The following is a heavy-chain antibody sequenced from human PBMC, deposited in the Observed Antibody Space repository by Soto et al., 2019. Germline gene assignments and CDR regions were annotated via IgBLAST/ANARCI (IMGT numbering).Heavy chain of an antibody. CDR2: IYDSGST. V-gene: IGHV4-30-2*01. CDR1: GDSISRGGYS. J-gene: IGHJ6*02. D-gene: IGHD6-6*01. CDR3: ARGSSSYYDYGMDV. Sequence: SSETLSLTCAVSGDSISRGGYSWTWIRQPPGKALEWIGNIYDSGSTSYNPSLKSRVTISVDTSKNQFSLRLTSVTAADTAVYFCARGSSSYYDYGMDVWGQGTTVTVSS.